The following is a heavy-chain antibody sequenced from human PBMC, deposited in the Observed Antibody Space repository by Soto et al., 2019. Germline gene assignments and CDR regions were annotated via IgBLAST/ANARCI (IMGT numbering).Heavy chain of an antibody. J-gene: IGHJ5*02. D-gene: IGHD3-10*01. CDR2: IYYSGST. Sequence: QVQLQESGPGLVKPSQTLSLTCTVSGGSISSGGYYWSWIRQHPGKGLEWIGYIYYSGSTYYNPSLKGRVTISVDTSKNQFSLKLSSVTAADTAVYYCARGLLWFGEFGWFDPWGQGTLVTVSS. V-gene: IGHV4-31*03. CDR3: ARGLLWFGEFGWFDP. CDR1: GGSISSGGYY.